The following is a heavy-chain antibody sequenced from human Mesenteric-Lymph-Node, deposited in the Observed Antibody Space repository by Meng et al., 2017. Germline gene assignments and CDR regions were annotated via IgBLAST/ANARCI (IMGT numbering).Heavy chain of an antibody. V-gene: IGHV3-15*01. CDR3: NTLSS. CDR1: GLTLTNAW. J-gene: IGHJ5*02. Sequence: GGSLRLSCAASGLTLTNAWMFWVRQAPGKGLEWVGRIKSKTAGGTTDYAVPVKGRFTVSRDDSENILFLQMNSLKTEDTAVYYCNTLSSWGQGTLVTVSS. CDR2: IKSKTAGGTT.